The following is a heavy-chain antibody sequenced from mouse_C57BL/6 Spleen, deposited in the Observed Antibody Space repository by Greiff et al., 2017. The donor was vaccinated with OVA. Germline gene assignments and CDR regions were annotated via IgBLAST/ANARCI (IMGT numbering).Heavy chain of an antibody. J-gene: IGHJ4*01. CDR3: ARYGGEGANAMDY. D-gene: IGHD1-1*02. V-gene: IGHV1-69*01. CDR1: GYTFTSYW. Sequence: VQLQQPGAELVMPGASVKLSCKASGYTFTSYWMHWVKQRPGQGLEWIGEIDPSDSYTNYNQKFKGKSTLTVDKSSSTAYMQLSSLTSEDSAVYYCARYGGEGANAMDYWGQGTSVTVSS. CDR2: IDPSDSYT.